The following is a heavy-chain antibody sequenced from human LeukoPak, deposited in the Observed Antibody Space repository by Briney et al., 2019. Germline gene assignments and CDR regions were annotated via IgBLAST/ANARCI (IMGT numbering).Heavy chain of an antibody. J-gene: IGHJ4*02. CDR3: ASGTEMYYFDY. D-gene: IGHD3/OR15-3a*01. V-gene: IGHV1-18*01. CDR2: ISAYNGNT. Sequence: ASVKVSCKASGYTLSSYGFIWVRQAPGQGLEWMGWISAYNGNTNYAQKFQGRVSMTTDTSTTTAYMELRTLRSGDTAVYYCASGTEMYYFDYWGRGTLVTVSS. CDR1: GYTLSSYG.